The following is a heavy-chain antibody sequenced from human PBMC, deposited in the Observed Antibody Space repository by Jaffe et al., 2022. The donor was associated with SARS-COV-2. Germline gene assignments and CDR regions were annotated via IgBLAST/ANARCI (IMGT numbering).Heavy chain of an antibody. CDR3: AKYGAAAGTRPYYFDY. CDR2: ISGSGGST. Sequence: DVQLLESGGGLVQPGGSLRLSCAASGFTFSGYAMIWVRQAPGKGLEWVSAISGSGGSTYYADSVKGRFTISRDNSKNTLYLQMNSLRGEDTAVYYCAKYGAAAGTRPYYFDYWGQGTLVTVSS. D-gene: IGHD6-13*01. CDR1: GFTFSGYA. J-gene: IGHJ4*02. V-gene: IGHV3-23*01.